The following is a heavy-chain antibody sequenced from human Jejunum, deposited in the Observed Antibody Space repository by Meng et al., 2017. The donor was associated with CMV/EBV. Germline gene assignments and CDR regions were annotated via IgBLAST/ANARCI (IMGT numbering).Heavy chain of an antibody. CDR1: TNYW. Sequence: TNYWIGWVRQMAGKGPEWMGIIHPGDSDTRYSPSFQGQVTISADKSISTAYLQWSSLKASDTAMYYCARGAGRITIFGVVISWLDPWGQGTLVTVSS. V-gene: IGHV5-51*01. CDR2: IHPGDSDT. D-gene: IGHD3-3*01. J-gene: IGHJ5*02. CDR3: ARGAGRITIFGVVISWLDP.